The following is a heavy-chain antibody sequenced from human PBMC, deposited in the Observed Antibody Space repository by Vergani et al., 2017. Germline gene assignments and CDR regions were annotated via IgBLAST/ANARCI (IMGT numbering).Heavy chain of an antibody. J-gene: IGHJ5*02. CDR2: IHYSENT. Sequence: QVQLQESGPGLVKSSETLSLTCSVSFDSIRNLYCKWIRQPPGKGLEWIVSIHYSENTNYNPSLKTRVTISVDTSKNQFSLTLTSVTAADTAVYYCASDTHSGQRADRWGQGILVTVTS. V-gene: IGHV4-59*11. D-gene: IGHD6-19*01. CDR1: FDSIRNLY. CDR3: ASDTHSGQRADR.